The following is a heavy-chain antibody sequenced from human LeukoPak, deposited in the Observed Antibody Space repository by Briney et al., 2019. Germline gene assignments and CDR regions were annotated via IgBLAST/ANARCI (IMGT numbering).Heavy chain of an antibody. CDR3: ARDYIVVVPAASYYYYYGMDV. Sequence: SETLSLTCAVYGGSFSGYYWSWIRQPPGKGLEWIGEISHSGSTNYNPSLKSRVTISVDTSKNQFSLKLSSVTAADTAVYYCARDYIVVVPAASYYYYYGMDVWGQGTTVTVSS. D-gene: IGHD2-2*01. V-gene: IGHV4-34*01. CDR2: ISHSGST. J-gene: IGHJ6*02. CDR1: GGSFSGYY.